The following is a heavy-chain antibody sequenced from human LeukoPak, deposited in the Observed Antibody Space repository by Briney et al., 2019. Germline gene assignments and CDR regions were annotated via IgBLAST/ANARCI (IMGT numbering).Heavy chain of an antibody. CDR1: GFTFSSYA. J-gene: IGHJ5*02. CDR3: ARGQYDYVWGSYRYTALRWFDP. V-gene: IGHV4-34*01. D-gene: IGHD3-16*02. CDR2: INHSGST. Sequence: GSLRLSCAASGFTFSSYAMSWVRQAPGKGLEWIGEINHSGSTNYNPSLKSRVTISVDTSKNQFSLKLSSVTAAETAVYYCARGQYDYVWGSYRYTALRWFDPWGQGTLVTVSS.